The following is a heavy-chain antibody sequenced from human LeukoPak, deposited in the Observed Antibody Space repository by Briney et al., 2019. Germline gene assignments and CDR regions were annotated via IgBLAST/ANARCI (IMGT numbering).Heavy chain of an antibody. CDR1: GFTFSNAW. Sequence: AGGSLRLSCAASGFTFSNAWTSWVRQAPGKGLEWVGRIKSKTDGGTTDYAAPVKGRFTISRDDSKNTLYLQMNSLQTENTAVYYCTATMVRGVNSFYYFDYWGQGTLVTVSS. CDR2: IKSKTDGGTT. V-gene: IGHV3-15*01. D-gene: IGHD3-10*01. CDR3: TATMVRGVNSFYYFDY. J-gene: IGHJ4*02.